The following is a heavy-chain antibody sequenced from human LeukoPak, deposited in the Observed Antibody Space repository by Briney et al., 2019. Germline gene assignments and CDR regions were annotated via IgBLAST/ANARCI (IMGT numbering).Heavy chain of an antibody. CDR3: ARVPGEMGATLAYFDY. V-gene: IGHV3-30*04. CDR2: ISYDGSNK. Sequence: GGSLRLSCAASGFTFSSYAMHWVRQAPGKGLEWVAVISYDGSNKYYADSVKGRFTISRDNAKNLVYLEMNSLRAEDTAVYYCARVPGEMGATLAYFDYWGQGTLVTVSS. J-gene: IGHJ4*02. CDR1: GFTFSSYA. D-gene: IGHD1-26*01.